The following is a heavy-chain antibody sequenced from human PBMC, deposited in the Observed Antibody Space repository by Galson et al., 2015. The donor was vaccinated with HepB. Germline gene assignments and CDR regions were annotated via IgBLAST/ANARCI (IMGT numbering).Heavy chain of an antibody. CDR3: ARLELLHAIDWFDP. CDR2: IYYSGST. D-gene: IGHD1-26*01. J-gene: IGHJ5*02. Sequence: LTCTVSGGSISSGDYYWSWIRQPPGKGLEWIGYIYYSGSTYYNPSLKSRVTISVDTSKNQFSLKLSSVTAADTAVYYCARLELLHAIDWFDPWGQGTLVTVSS. CDR1: GGSISSGDYY. V-gene: IGHV4-30-4*01.